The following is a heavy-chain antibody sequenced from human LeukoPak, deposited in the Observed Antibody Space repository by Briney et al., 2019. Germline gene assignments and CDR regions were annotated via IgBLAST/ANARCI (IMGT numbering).Heavy chain of an antibody. D-gene: IGHD6-19*01. J-gene: IGHJ4*02. Sequence: GGSLRLSCAASGFTVSSNYMSWVRQAPGKGLEWVSVIYSGGSTDYADSVKCRFTISRDNSKNTLYLQMNSLRADDTAVYYCATRSSGWGQGTLVTVSS. CDR1: GFTVSSNY. CDR2: IYSGGST. V-gene: IGHV3-53*01. CDR3: ATRSSG.